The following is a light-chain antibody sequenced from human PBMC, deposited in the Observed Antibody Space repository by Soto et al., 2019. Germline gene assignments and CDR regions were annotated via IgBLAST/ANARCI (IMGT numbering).Light chain of an antibody. J-gene: IGKJ1*01. Sequence: AIQSTQSPSSLSASVGDRVTITCRASQGIRNYLGWYQQKPGKAPKLLIYAASTLQSGVPSRFSGSGSDTDFTLSINNLQPEDFATYYCLQDYNYPRTFGQGTKVDIK. CDR3: LQDYNYPRT. CDR2: AAS. V-gene: IGKV1-6*01. CDR1: QGIRNY.